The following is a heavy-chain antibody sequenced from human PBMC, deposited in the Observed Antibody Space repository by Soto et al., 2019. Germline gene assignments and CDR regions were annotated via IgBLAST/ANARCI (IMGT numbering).Heavy chain of an antibody. CDR3: AKDSWYFDL. CDR1: GFTFSDYA. J-gene: IGHJ4*02. CDR2: ISGYGDKT. Sequence: GGSLRLSCSASGFTFSDYAIHWVRQAPGKGLQYVSGISGYGDKTYTADSVKGRFTISRDNSKNTVSLQMNSLRVEDTGVYYCAKDSWYFDLWSQGSQVTVSS. D-gene: IGHD6-13*01. V-gene: IGHV3-64*04.